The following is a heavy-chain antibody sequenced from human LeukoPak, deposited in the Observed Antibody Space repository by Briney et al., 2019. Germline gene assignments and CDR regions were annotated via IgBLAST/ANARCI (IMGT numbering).Heavy chain of an antibody. Sequence: GRSLRLSCADSGFTFSYYGMHWVRQAPGKGLEWVAGISFDGNNKYYADSVKGRFTISRDNSKNTLYLQMNSLRAEDTAVYYCAKDRSTVTTYFDNWGQGTLVTVSS. CDR2: ISFDGNNK. D-gene: IGHD4-17*01. CDR3: AKDRSTVTTYFDN. CDR1: GFTFSYYG. V-gene: IGHV3-30*18. J-gene: IGHJ4*02.